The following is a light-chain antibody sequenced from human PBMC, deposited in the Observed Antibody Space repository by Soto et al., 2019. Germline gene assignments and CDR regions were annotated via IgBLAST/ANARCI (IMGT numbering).Light chain of an antibody. CDR2: GVT. CDR3: FSHRSGNSHV. CDR1: SSDIGSYNF. J-gene: IGLJ1*01. V-gene: IGLV2-14*01. Sequence: LTQPASVSGSPGQSITISCTGTSSDIGSYNFVSWYQQYPGKAPKLMIYGVTNRPSGVSDRFSGPKTGNTASLTISGLQAEDEAAYYCFSHRSGNSHVFGTGTKVTVL.